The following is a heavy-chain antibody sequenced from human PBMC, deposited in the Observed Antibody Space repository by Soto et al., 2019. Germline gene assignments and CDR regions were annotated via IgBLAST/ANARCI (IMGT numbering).Heavy chain of an antibody. CDR1: GDTFKNCV. CDR3: AAELGFGKLSVV. Sequence: QVQVVQSGVEARRPGSSVKVSCKASGDTFKNCVISWVRQAPGQGLEWMGGIIPLFGTTDFAQRFQGRLTITTDESTTTAYMKLSRLRSEDTATYYCAAELGFGKLSVVWGQGTTVIVSS. J-gene: IGHJ6*02. D-gene: IGHD3-10*01. V-gene: IGHV1-69*01. CDR2: IIPLFGTT.